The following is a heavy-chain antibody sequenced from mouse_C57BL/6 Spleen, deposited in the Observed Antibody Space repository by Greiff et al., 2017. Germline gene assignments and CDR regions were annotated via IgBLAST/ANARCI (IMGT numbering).Heavy chain of an antibody. CDR1: GYTFTSYW. J-gene: IGHJ3*01. D-gene: IGHD2-5*01. CDR3: ARVGNYSNAHAY. CDR2: IDPSYSYT. V-gene: IGHV1-50*01. Sequence: QVQLQQPGAELVKPGASVKLSCKASGYTFTSYWMQWVKQRPGQGLEWIGEIDPSYSYTNYNQKFKGKATLTVDKSSSTAYMQLSSLTSEDAAVYDCARVGNYSNAHAYRGQGTLVTVSA.